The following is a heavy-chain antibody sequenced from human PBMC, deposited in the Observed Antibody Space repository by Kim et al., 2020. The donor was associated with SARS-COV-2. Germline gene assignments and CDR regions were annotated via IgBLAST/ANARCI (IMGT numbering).Heavy chain of an antibody. D-gene: IGHD1-1*01. V-gene: IGHV3-23*01. J-gene: IGHJ4*02. CDR3: AKDRPTGTTEY. CDR2: T. Sequence: TYYTDSVKGRFTTSRDNSKNTLYLQMNSLRAEDTAVYYCAKDRPTGTTEYWGQGTLVTVSS.